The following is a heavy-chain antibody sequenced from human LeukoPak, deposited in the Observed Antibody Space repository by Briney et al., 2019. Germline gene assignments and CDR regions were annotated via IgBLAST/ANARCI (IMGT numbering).Heavy chain of an antibody. CDR3: AKDRYYGSGTWGVDFDY. D-gene: IGHD3-10*01. CDR1: GYTFTSYY. CDR2: INPSGGST. J-gene: IGHJ4*02. Sequence: ASVKVSCKASGYTFTSYYMHWVRQAPGQGLEWMGIINPSGGSTSYAQKFQGRVTMTRDTSTSTVYMELSSLRSEDTAVYYCAKDRYYGSGTWGVDFDYWGQRTLVTVSS. V-gene: IGHV1-46*01.